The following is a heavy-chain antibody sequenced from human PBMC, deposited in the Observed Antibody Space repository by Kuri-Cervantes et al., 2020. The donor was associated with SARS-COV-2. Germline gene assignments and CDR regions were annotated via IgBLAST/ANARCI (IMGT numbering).Heavy chain of an antibody. CDR1: GFTFSSYA. J-gene: IGHJ4*02. D-gene: IGHD2-2*02. CDR2: ISSNGGST. Sequence: GGSLRLSCAASGFTFSSYAMHWVRQAPGKGLEYASAISSNGGSTYYADSVKGRFTISRDNSKNTLYLQMGSLRAEDMAVYYCARGGHYCSSTSCYMPGDYWGRGTLVTVSS. CDR3: ARGGHYCSSTSCYMPGDY. V-gene: IGHV3-64*02.